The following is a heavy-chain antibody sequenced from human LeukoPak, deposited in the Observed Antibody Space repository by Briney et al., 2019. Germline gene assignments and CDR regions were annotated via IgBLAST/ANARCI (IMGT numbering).Heavy chain of an antibody. CDR1: GFTFSNAW. D-gene: IGHD3-3*01. CDR3: TTADDYDFWSGYYDYYYYYYMDV. Sequence: GGSLRLSCAASGFTFSNAWMSWVRKAPGKGLEGVGRIKSKTDGGTTDYAAPVKGRFTISRDDSKITLYLQMNSLKTEDTAVYYCTTADDYDFWSGYYDYYYYYYMDVWGKGTTVTVSS. V-gene: IGHV3-15*01. J-gene: IGHJ6*03. CDR2: IKSKTDGGTT.